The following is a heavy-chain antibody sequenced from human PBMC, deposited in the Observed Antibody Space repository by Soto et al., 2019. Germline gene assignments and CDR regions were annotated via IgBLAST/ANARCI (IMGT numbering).Heavy chain of an antibody. CDR3: ARDVGDCGGDCYCDAFDI. CDR1: GGSISSYC. D-gene: IGHD2-21*02. Sequence: TSETLSLTCTVSGGSISSYCWSCIRQPPWKGLEWIVYIYYSGSTTYNPSLKSRVTISVDTSKNQFSLKLSSVTAADKAVYYCARDVGDCGGDCYCDAFDIWGQGTMVTVSS. CDR2: IYYSGST. J-gene: IGHJ3*02. V-gene: IGHV4-59*01.